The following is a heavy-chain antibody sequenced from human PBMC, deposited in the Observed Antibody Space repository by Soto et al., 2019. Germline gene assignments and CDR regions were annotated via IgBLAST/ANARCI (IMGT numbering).Heavy chain of an antibody. CDR3: ARAAEDDFWSANDY. Sequence: ASVKVSCKASGYTFTSYDINWVRQATGQGLEWMGWMNPNSGNTGYAQKFQGRVTMTRNTSISTAYMELSSLRSEDTAVYYCARAAEDDFWSANDYWGQGTLVTASS. CDR2: MNPNSGNT. D-gene: IGHD3-3*01. J-gene: IGHJ4*02. V-gene: IGHV1-8*01. CDR1: GYTFTSYD.